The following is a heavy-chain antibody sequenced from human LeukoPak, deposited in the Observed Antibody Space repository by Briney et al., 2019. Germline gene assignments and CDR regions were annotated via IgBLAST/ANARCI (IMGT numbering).Heavy chain of an antibody. V-gene: IGHV1-18*01. Sequence: ASVKVSCKASGYTFTSYGISWVRQAPGQGLEWMGWISAYNGSTNYAQKLQGRVTMTTDTSTSTAYMELRSLRSDDTAIYYCARDPFMTTGWGIDYWGQGILVTVSS. CDR3: ARDPFMTTGWGIDY. CDR2: ISAYNGST. D-gene: IGHD4-17*01. J-gene: IGHJ4*01. CDR1: GYTFTSYG.